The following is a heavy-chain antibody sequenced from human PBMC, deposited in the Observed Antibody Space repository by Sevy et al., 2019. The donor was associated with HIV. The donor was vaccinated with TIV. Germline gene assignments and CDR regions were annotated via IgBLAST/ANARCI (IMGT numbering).Heavy chain of an antibody. CDR1: GGSFSGYY. V-gene: IGHV4-34*01. CDR2: INHSGST. Sequence: SETLSLTCAVSGGSFSGYYWSWIRQPPGKGLEWIGEINHSGSTNYNPSLKSRVTISVDTSKNQFSLKLSSVTAADTAVYYCARDRLRADEMRWYFDLWGRGTLVTVSS. D-gene: IGHD4-17*01. CDR3: ARDRLRADEMRWYFDL. J-gene: IGHJ2*01.